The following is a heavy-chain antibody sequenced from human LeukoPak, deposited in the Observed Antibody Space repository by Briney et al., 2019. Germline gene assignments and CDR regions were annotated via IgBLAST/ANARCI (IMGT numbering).Heavy chain of an antibody. Sequence: GASVKVSCKASGYTFTSYGISWVRQAPGQGLEWMGWISAYNGNTNYAQKLQGRVTMTTDTSTSTAYMELRSLRSDDTAVYYCARGSLRYSDWPYYYGMDVWGQGTTVTVSS. CDR2: ISAYNGNT. J-gene: IGHJ6*02. V-gene: IGHV1-18*01. CDR1: GYTFTSYG. CDR3: ARGSLRYSDWPYYYGMDV. D-gene: IGHD3-9*01.